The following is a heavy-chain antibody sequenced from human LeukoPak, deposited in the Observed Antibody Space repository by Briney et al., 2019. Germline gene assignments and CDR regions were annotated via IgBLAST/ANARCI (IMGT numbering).Heavy chain of an antibody. Sequence: SETLSLTCTVSGASISSYYWSWIRQPAGKGLEWIGRFYTSGSTNYNPSLKSRVTISVDTSKNQFSLKLSSVTAADTAVFYCARTDSSGYFFFDYWGQGTLVTVSS. CDR2: FYTSGST. V-gene: IGHV4-4*07. J-gene: IGHJ4*02. CDR1: GASISSYY. D-gene: IGHD3-22*01. CDR3: ARTDSSGYFFFDY.